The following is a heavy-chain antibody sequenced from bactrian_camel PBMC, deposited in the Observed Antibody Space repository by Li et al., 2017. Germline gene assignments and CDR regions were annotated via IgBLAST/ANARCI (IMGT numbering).Heavy chain of an antibody. V-gene: IGHV3S40*01. CDR1: GFSFNTASV. D-gene: IGHD1*01. J-gene: IGHJ4*01. CDR2: VKGAGSTT. CDR3: ARGDWNVGFDY. Sequence: VQLVESGGDLVQPGGSLRLSCEASGFSFNTASVMTWVRQAPGNGLEWIAVVKGAGSTTYYSDSMKGRFTISRDNAKNTVYLQMNSLKSEDTAVYYCARGDWNVGFDYWGQGTQVTVS.